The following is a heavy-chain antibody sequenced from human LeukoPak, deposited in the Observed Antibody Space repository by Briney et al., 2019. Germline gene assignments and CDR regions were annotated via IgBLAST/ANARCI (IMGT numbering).Heavy chain of an antibody. CDR1: GFTFSSYA. CDR3: ARAALVSSPVDY. Sequence: QPGGSLRLSCAASGFTFSSYAMHWVRQAPGKGLEWVAVISYDGSNKHYADSVKGRFTISRDNSKNTLYPQMNSLRAEDTAVYYCARAALVSSPVDYWGQGTLVTVSS. J-gene: IGHJ4*02. CDR2: ISYDGSNK. V-gene: IGHV3-30*04. D-gene: IGHD6-13*01.